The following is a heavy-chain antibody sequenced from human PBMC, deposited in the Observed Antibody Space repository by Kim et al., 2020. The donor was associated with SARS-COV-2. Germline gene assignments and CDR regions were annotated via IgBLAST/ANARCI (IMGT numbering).Heavy chain of an antibody. Sequence: SETLSLTCTVSGGSISSYYWSWIRQPPGKGLEWIGYIYYSGSTNYNPSLKSRVTISVDTSKNQFSLKLSSVTAADTAVYYCARDHSGSYLWSQGTLVTVSS. D-gene: IGHD1-26*01. J-gene: IGHJ5*02. V-gene: IGHV4-59*01. CDR2: IYYSGST. CDR3: ARDHSGSYL. CDR1: GGSISSYY.